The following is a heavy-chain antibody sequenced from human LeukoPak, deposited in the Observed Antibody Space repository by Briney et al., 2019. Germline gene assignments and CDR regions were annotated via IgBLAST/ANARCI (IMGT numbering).Heavy chain of an antibody. Sequence: ASVKVSCKASGYTLTSYGISRVRQAPGQGLEWMGWISAYNGSTNYAQKLQGRVTMTTDTSTSAAYMELRSLRSDDTAVYYCARSIVGAFDIWGQGTMVTVSS. CDR1: GYTLTSYG. CDR2: ISAYNGST. J-gene: IGHJ3*02. D-gene: IGHD1-26*01. CDR3: ARSIVGAFDI. V-gene: IGHV1-18*01.